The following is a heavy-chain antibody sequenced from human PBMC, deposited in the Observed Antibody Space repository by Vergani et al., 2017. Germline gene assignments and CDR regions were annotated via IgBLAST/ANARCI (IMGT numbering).Heavy chain of an antibody. J-gene: IGHJ6*03. D-gene: IGHD3-10*01. V-gene: IGHV4-59*01. CDR1: GGPISSYY. CDR3: ARQLRWFGGGNYYYYMDV. Sequence: QVQLQESGPGLVKPSETLSLTCTVSGGPISSYYWSWIRQPPGKGLEWIGDIYYSGSTNYNPSLKSRDTISVDTSKNQFSLKLSSVTAADTAVYYCARQLRWFGGGNYYYYMDVWGKGTTVTVSS. CDR2: IYYSGST.